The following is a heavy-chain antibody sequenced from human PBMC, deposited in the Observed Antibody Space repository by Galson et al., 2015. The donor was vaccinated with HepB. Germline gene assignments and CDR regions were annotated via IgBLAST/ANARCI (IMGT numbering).Heavy chain of an antibody. V-gene: IGHV1-46*01. D-gene: IGHD5-24*01. CDR3: ARRASSMAKTFDY. J-gene: IGHJ4*02. CDR1: GGTFTSYY. Sequence: SVKVSCKASGGTFTSYYMHWVRQAPGQGLEWMGVIKPGDSTTGYAQKFRGRVALTRGTSTSTVYMDLSSLRSEDTAVYYCARRASSMAKTFDYWGQGTLLIVSS. CDR2: IKPGDSTT.